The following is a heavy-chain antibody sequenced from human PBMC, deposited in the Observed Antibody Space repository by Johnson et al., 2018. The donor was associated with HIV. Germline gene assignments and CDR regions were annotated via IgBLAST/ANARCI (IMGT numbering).Heavy chain of an antibody. CDR3: AREPGLVAAFDI. CDR2: IRYDGSNK. D-gene: IGHD6-19*01. Sequence: QVQLVESGGGVVQPGGSLRLSCAASGFTFSSYGMHWVRQAPGKGLEWVAFIRYDGSNKYYADSVKGRFTISRDNSKNTLYLQMNSLRAEDTAVYYCAREPGLVAAFDIWGQGTMVTVSS. CDR1: GFTFSSYG. J-gene: IGHJ3*02. V-gene: IGHV3-30*02.